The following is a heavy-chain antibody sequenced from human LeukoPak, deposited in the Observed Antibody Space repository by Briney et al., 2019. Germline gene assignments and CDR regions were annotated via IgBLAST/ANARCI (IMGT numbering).Heavy chain of an antibody. Sequence: GGSLRLSCAASGFTFDDYAMHWVRQAPGKGLEWVSGISWNSGSIGYADSVKGRFTISRDSAKNSLYLQMNSLRAEDMALYYCAKDKGVGATRGIDYWGQGTLVTVS. D-gene: IGHD1-26*01. J-gene: IGHJ4*02. CDR1: GFTFDDYA. CDR3: AKDKGVGATRGIDY. V-gene: IGHV3-9*03. CDR2: ISWNSGSI.